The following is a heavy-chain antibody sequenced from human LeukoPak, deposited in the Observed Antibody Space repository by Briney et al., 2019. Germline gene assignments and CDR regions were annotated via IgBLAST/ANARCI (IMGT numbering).Heavy chain of an antibody. D-gene: IGHD6-19*01. V-gene: IGHV3-48*04. J-gene: IGHJ4*02. CDR1: GFTFSSYS. CDR2: ISRSSSTI. CDR3: ARDQGVAGYVIGY. Sequence: GGSLRLSCAASGFTFSSYSMYRVRQAPGKGLEWVSYISRSSSTIYYADSVKGRFIISRDNAKNSLYLQMNSLRAEDTAVYYCARDQGVAGYVIGYWGQGTLVTVSS.